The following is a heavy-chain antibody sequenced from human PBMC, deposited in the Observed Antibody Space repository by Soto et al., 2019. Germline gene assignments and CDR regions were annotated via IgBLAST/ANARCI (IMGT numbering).Heavy chain of an antibody. CDR1: GYTLTELS. D-gene: IGHD3-10*01. Sequence: GASVKVSCKVSGYTLTELSMHWVRQAPGKCLEWLGGFDPEDGETIYALKFQGRVTMTEDTSTDTAYTELSSLRSEDTAVYYCATGPFYGSGSYSPLDYWGQGTLVTVSS. J-gene: IGHJ4*02. CDR3: ATGPFYGSGSYSPLDY. V-gene: IGHV1-24*01. CDR2: FDPEDGET.